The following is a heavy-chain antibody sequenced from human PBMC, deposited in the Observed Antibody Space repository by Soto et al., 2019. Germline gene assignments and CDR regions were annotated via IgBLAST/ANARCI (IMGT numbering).Heavy chain of an antibody. D-gene: IGHD1-26*01. Sequence: GGSLRLSCAASGFTFDDYAMHWVRQAPGKGLEWVSGISWNSGSIGYADSVKGRFTISRDNAKNSLYLQMNSLRAEDTALYYCAKDMVGGQLYRAGAFDTWGQCTMVTVSS. CDR2: ISWNSGSI. V-gene: IGHV3-9*01. CDR3: AKDMVGGQLYRAGAFDT. CDR1: GFTFDDYA. J-gene: IGHJ3*02.